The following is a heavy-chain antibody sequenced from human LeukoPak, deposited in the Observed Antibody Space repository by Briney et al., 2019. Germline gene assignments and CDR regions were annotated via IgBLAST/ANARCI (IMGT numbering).Heavy chain of an antibody. J-gene: IGHJ6*03. V-gene: IGHV4-4*07. Sequence: SETLSLTCTVSGYSISSGYYWGWIRQPAGKGLEWIGRIYSSGSTNYNPSLKSRVTMSVDTSKNQFSLKLSSVTAADTAVYYCARGRYSYGPHYYYYLDVWGKGTTVTISS. D-gene: IGHD5-18*01. CDR2: IYSSGST. CDR3: ARGRYSYGPHYYYYLDV. CDR1: GYSISSGYY.